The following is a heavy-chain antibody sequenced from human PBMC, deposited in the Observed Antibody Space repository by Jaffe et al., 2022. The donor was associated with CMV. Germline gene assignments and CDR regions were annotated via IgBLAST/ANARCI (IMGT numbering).Heavy chain of an antibody. J-gene: IGHJ4*02. D-gene: IGHD4-17*01. Sequence: QVQLVESGGGVVQPGRSLRLSCAASGFTFSSYGMHWVRQAPGKGLEWVAVIWYDGSNKYYADSVKGRFTISRDNSKNTLYLQMNSLRAEDTAVYYCARDQSTVTSFVFDYWGQGTLVTVSS. CDR2: IWYDGSNK. CDR1: GFTFSSYG. CDR3: ARDQSTVTSFVFDY. V-gene: IGHV3-33*01.